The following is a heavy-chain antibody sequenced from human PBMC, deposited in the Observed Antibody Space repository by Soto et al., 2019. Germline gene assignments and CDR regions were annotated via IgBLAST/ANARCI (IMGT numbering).Heavy chain of an antibody. CDR2: IIPIFGTA. CDR3: ASGAMVSSCTYYYGMYV. D-gene: IGHD5-18*01. V-gene: IGHV1-69*01. J-gene: IGHJ6*02. CDR1: GGTFSSYA. Sequence: QVQLVQSGAEVKKPGSSVKVSCKASGGTFSSYAISWVRQAPGQGLEWMGGIIPIFGTANYAQKFQGRVTITADETTSTAYMELSSLRSEDTAVYYCASGAMVSSCTYYYGMYVWGQGTTVTVSS.